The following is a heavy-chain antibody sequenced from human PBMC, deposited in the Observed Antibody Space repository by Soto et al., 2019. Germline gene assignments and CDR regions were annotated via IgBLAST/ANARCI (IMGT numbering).Heavy chain of an antibody. CDR1: GDITNYD. V-gene: IGHV1-8*01. J-gene: IGHJ4*02. Sequence: ASVKVSCKASGDITNYDINWVRQATGQGLEWMGWMNPNSGNTGYAQKFQGRVTITRDTSASTAYMELSSLRSEDTAVSYCARSIVVVTALDYWGQGTLVTVSS. CDR3: ARSIVVVTALDY. D-gene: IGHD2-21*02. CDR2: MNPNSGNT.